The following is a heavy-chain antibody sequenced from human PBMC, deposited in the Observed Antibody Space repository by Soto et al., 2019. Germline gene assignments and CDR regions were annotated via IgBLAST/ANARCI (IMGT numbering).Heavy chain of an antibody. CDR1: GGTFSSYA. CDR2: IIPIFGTA. V-gene: IGHV1-69*01. J-gene: IGHJ6*02. D-gene: IGHD3-3*01. CDR3: ATTEGYYDFWSGYYRDYYYGMDV. Sequence: QVQLVQSGAEVKKPGSSVKVSCKASGGTFSSYAISWVRQAPGQGLEWMGGIIPIFGTANYAQKFQGRVTITADESTSTAYMELSSLRSEDTAVYYCATTEGYYDFWSGYYRDYYYGMDVWDQGTTVTVSS.